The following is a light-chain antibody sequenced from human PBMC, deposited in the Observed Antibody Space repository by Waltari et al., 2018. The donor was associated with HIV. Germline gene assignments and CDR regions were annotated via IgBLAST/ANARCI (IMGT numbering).Light chain of an antibody. Sequence: DFVVTQSPDSLAVSLGERASFNCSTSHSVLHIPSNKNYLAWYQQRPGQHPTLLIYWASILESGVPDRFSGSGSGTDFTLTISRLQAEDVAVYYCQQYYNNPWTFGQGTKVEIK. CDR2: WAS. V-gene: IGKV4-1*01. CDR3: QQYYNNPWT. CDR1: HSVLHIPSNKNY. J-gene: IGKJ1*01.